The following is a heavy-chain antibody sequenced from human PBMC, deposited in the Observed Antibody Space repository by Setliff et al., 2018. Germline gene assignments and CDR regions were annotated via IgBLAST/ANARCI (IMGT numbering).Heavy chain of an antibody. J-gene: IGHJ4*02. CDR1: GGAISSYY. Sequence: SETLSLTCTVSGGAISSYYWSWIRQPAGKGLEWIGHIYIGGSANYNPSLKSRVTMSIDTSKNQFSLKLNSVTAADTAMYYCVLTPSNLFAYWGQGTLVTVSS. D-gene: IGHD7-27*01. CDR3: VLTPSNLFAY. V-gene: IGHV4-4*07. CDR2: IYIGGSA.